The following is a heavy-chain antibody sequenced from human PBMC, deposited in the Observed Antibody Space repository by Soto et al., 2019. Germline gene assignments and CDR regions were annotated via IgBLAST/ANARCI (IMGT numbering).Heavy chain of an antibody. CDR2: ISSSSSYI. Sequence: EVQLVESGGGLVKPGGSLRLSCAASGFTFSSYSMNWVRQAPGKGLEWVSSISSSSSYIYYADSVKGRFTISRDNAKNSLYLQMNGLRAEDTAVYYCASDIGVIAAAGIHPRIWGQGTLVTVSS. V-gene: IGHV3-21*01. D-gene: IGHD6-13*01. CDR1: GFTFSSYS. J-gene: IGHJ4*02. CDR3: ASDIGVIAAAGIHPRI.